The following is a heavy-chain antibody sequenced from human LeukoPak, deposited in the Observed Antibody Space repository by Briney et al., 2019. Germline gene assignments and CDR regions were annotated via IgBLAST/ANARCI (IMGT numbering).Heavy chain of an antibody. CDR1: GDSVSSNSAA. Sequence: SQTLSLTCAISGDSVSSNSAAWNWIRQSPSRGLEWLGRTYYRSKWYNDYAVSVKSRITINPDTSKNQFSLKLSSVTAADTAVYYCARSGVGATRFDYWGQGTLVTVSS. CDR3: ARSGVGATRFDY. D-gene: IGHD1-26*01. V-gene: IGHV6-1*01. CDR2: TYYRSKWYN. J-gene: IGHJ4*02.